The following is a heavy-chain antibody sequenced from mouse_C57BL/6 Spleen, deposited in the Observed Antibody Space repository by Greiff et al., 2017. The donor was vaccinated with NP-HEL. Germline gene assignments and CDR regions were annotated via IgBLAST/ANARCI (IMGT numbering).Heavy chain of an antibody. CDR1: GYTFTSYW. CDR2: IYPGSGST. Sequence: VQLQQSGAELVKPGASVKMSCKASGYTFTSYWITWVKQRPGQGLEWIGDIYPGSGSTNYNEKFKSKATLTVDTSSSTAYMQLSSLTSEDSAVYYCARRDPTDRYYYAMDYWGQGTSVTVAS. D-gene: IGHD4-1*02. J-gene: IGHJ4*01. V-gene: IGHV1-55*01. CDR3: ARRDPTDRYYYAMDY.